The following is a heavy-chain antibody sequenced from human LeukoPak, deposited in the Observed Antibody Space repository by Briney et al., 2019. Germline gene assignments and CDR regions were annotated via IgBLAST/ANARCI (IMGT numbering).Heavy chain of an antibody. CDR1: GYTFSSYE. CDR3: AKEPVSYYYYYMDV. V-gene: IGHV3-53*01. Sequence: GGSLRLSCAASGYTFSSYEMNWVRQAPGKGLEWVSFIYSGGNTHYSDSVKGRFTISRDNSKNTLYLQMNSLRAEDTAVYYCAKEPVSYYYYYMDVWGKGTTVTVSS. J-gene: IGHJ6*03. CDR2: IYSGGNT.